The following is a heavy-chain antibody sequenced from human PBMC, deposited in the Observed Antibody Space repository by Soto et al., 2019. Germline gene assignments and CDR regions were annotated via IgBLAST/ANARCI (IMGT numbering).Heavy chain of an antibody. V-gene: IGHV3-7*03. CDR2: IKQDGSEK. D-gene: IGHD3-3*01. CDR1: GFTFSSYW. Sequence: GGSLRLSCAASGFTFSSYWMSWVRQAPGKGLEWVANIKQDGSEKYYVDSVKGRFTISRDNAKNSLYLQMNSLRAEDTAVYYCARVRRDFWSGYYAETNYYYGMDVWGQGTTVTVSS. J-gene: IGHJ6*02. CDR3: ARVRRDFWSGYYAETNYYYGMDV.